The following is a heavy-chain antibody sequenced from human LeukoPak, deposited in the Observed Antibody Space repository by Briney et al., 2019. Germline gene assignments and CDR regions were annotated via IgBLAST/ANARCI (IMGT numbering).Heavy chain of an antibody. CDR1: GGTFISYA. J-gene: IGHJ4*02. CDR2: ISAYNGNT. D-gene: IGHD2-2*01. V-gene: IGHV1-18*01. Sequence: ASVKVSCKASGGTFISYAISWVRQAPGQGLEWMGWISAYNGNTDYAQKLQGRVTMTTDTSTSTAYMELRSLRSDDTAVYFCARVGAYCTSTSCFDYWGQGTLVTVSS. CDR3: ARVGAYCTSTSCFDY.